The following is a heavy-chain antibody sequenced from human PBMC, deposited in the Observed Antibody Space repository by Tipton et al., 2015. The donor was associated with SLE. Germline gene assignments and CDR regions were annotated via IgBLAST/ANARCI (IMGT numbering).Heavy chain of an antibody. CDR1: GGSISSYY. CDR2: INHSGSS. V-gene: IGHV4-34*01. CDR3: VRRGSSFGEGFDY. Sequence: TLSLTCTVSGGSISSYYWNWIRQPPGKGLEWIGEINHSGSSSYNASLKSRATISVDTSKNQLTLKLSSVTAADTAVYFCVRRGSSFGEGFDYWGQGTLVTVSS. D-gene: IGHD3-16*01. J-gene: IGHJ4*02.